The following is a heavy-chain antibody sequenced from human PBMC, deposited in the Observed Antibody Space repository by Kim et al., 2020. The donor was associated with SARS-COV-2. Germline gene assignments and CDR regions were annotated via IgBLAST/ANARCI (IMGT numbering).Heavy chain of an antibody. D-gene: IGHD3-22*01. Sequence: GESLKISCKGSGYSFTSYWIGWVRQMPGKGLEWMGIIYPGDSDTRYSPSFQGQVTISADKSISTAYLQWSSLKASDTAMYYCARLGVRLSPYYDSSGSWPNHAFDIWGQGTMVTVSS. J-gene: IGHJ3*02. CDR1: GYSFTSYW. CDR2: IYPGDSDT. V-gene: IGHV5-51*01. CDR3: ARLGVRLSPYYDSSGSWPNHAFDI.